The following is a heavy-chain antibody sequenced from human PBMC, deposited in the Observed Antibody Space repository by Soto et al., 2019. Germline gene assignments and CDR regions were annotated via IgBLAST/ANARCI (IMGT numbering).Heavy chain of an antibody. V-gene: IGHV3-30*09. CDR3: ASTYYDFWSGYQFDY. J-gene: IGHJ4*02. D-gene: IGHD3-3*01. CDR2: ISYDGSNK. Sequence: GGSLRLSCAASGFTFSSYAMHWVRQAPGKGLEWVAVISYDGSNKYYADSVKGRFAISRDNSKNTLYLQMNSLRAEDTAVYYCASTYYDFWSGYQFDYWGQGTLVTVSS. CDR1: GFTFSSYA.